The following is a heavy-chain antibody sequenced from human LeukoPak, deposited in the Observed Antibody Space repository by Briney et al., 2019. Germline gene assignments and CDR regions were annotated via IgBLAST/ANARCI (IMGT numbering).Heavy chain of an antibody. Sequence: GGSLRLSCAASGFTFSSYSMNWVRQAPGKGLEWVSSISSSSSYIYYADSVKGRFTISRDNAKNSLYLQMNSPRAEDTAVYYCARDRNGDYADAFDIWGQGTMVTVSS. D-gene: IGHD4-17*01. CDR3: ARDRNGDYADAFDI. J-gene: IGHJ3*02. V-gene: IGHV3-21*01. CDR1: GFTFSSYS. CDR2: ISSSSSYI.